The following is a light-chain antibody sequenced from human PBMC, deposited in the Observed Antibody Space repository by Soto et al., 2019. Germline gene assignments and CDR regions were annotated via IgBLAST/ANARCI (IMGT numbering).Light chain of an antibody. CDR2: GAS. Sequence: IVLTQSPGTLSLSPGERATLSCRASQSVSSSYLAWYQQKPGQAPSLLIYGASSRATGVPDRFSGSGSGTDFTLIISRLEPEDFAVYYCQQYDSPPWTFGQGTKVEIK. CDR3: QQYDSPPWT. CDR1: QSVSSSY. J-gene: IGKJ1*01. V-gene: IGKV3-20*01.